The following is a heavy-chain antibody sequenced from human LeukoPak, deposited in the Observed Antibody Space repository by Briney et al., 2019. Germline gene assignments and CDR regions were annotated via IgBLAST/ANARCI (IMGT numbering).Heavy chain of an antibody. Sequence: ASVKVSCKASGYTFTGYYTHWVRQAPGQGLEWMGWINPNSGGTNYAQKFQGRVTMTRDTSISTAYMELSRLRSDDTAVYYCARTPIVVVPAANLNRGFDPWGQGTLVTVSS. CDR3: ARTPIVVVPAANLNRGFDP. V-gene: IGHV1-2*02. CDR2: INPNSGGT. CDR1: GYTFTGYY. D-gene: IGHD2-2*01. J-gene: IGHJ5*02.